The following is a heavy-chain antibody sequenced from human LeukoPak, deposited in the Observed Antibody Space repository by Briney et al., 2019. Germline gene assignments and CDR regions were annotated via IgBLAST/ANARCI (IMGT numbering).Heavy chain of an antibody. Sequence: SSETLSLTCAVYGGSFSGYYWSWMRQPPGKGLEWIGEINHSGSTNYNPSLKSRVTISVDTSKNQFSLKLSSVTAADTAVYYCARGVSYDYVWGSSRSQTFDYWGQGTLVTVSS. J-gene: IGHJ4*02. CDR1: GGSFSGYY. CDR3: ARGVSYDYVWGSSRSQTFDY. CDR2: INHSGST. V-gene: IGHV4-34*01. D-gene: IGHD3-16*02.